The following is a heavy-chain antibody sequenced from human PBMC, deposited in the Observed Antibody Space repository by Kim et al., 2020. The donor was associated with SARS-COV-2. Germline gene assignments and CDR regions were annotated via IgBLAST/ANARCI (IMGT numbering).Heavy chain of an antibody. Sequence: SQTLSLTCAVYGGSFSGYYWSWIRQPPGKGLEWIGEINHSGSTNYNPSLKSRVTISVDTSKNQFSLKLSSVTAADTAVYYCARGGNSAPKRAPFDPWGQGTLVTVSS. CDR2: INHSGST. CDR1: GGSFSGYY. V-gene: IGHV4-34*01. CDR3: ARGGNSAPKRAPFDP. J-gene: IGHJ5*02. D-gene: IGHD2-21*01.